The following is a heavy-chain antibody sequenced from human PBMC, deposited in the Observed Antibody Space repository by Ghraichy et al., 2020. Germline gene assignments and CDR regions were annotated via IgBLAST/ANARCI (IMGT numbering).Heavy chain of an antibody. D-gene: IGHD3-22*01. CDR1: GGSITSGDYS. V-gene: IGHV4-30-2*06. J-gene: IGHJ3*02. CDR3: AKDSSGHYDAFDI. Sequence: LRLSCTVSGGSITSGDYSWNWIRQSSGRGLEWIGYIHHSGSTEYNPSLQSRLTISLDTSQNQFSLRLSSVTAADTAVYYCAKDSSGHYDAFDIWGQGTTVIVSS. CDR2: IHHSGST.